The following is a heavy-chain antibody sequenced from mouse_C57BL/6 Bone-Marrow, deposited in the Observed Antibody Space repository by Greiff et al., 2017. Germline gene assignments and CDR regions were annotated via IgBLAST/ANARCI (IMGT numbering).Heavy chain of an antibody. Sequence: EVQLVESGAELVRPGASVKLSCTASGFNIKDDYIHWVKQRPELGLEWIGWIDPVIGDPEYALKFQGKATIPSDTSSNTAYLQLSSLTSEDTAVYYCSSCDGNYFDFWGQGTPLTVAS. CDR3: SSCDGNYFDF. V-gene: IGHV14-4*01. CDR2: IDPVIGDP. D-gene: IGHD2-3*01. J-gene: IGHJ2*01. CDR1: GFNIKDDY.